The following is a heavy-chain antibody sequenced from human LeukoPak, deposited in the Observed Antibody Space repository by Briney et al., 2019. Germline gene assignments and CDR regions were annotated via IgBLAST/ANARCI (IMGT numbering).Heavy chain of an antibody. CDR1: GFTLSNYA. J-gene: IGHJ3*01. Sequence: PSGGSLRLSCAAYGFTLSNYAVGWVRQAPGKGLDWVSVISGPGTSTSYGNSVKGRFTISRDNSKNTVFLQMNSLRAEDTAVYYCARGGWVSSDAFDVWGQGTMVTVSS. D-gene: IGHD5/OR15-5a*01. V-gene: IGHV3-23*01. CDR3: ARGGWVSSDAFDV. CDR2: ISGPGTST.